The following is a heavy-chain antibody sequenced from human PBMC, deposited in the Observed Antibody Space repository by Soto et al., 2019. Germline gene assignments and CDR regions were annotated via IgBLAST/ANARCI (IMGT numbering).Heavy chain of an antibody. CDR1: GDSIISSDFY. D-gene: IGHD3-3*02. CDR3: ARHSLALRKNNWFDP. Sequence: SETLSLTCTVSGDSIISSDFYWGWVRQPPGKGLEWIGSIFYLGSSYYNPSLKSRVTMSVDTSKNQFSLRLRSVTATDTALYFCARHSLALRKNNWFDPWGQGIMVTVSS. CDR2: IFYLGSS. J-gene: IGHJ5*02. V-gene: IGHV4-39*01.